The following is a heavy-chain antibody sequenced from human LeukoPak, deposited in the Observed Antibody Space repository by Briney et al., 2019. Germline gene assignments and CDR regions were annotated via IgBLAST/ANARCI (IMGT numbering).Heavy chain of an antibody. CDR3: ARGHRRVRLWFGELNNWFDP. CDR2: INYGGGT. J-gene: IGHJ5*02. CDR1: GASISNSAYH. D-gene: IGHD3-10*01. V-gene: IGHV4-39*01. Sequence: PSETLSLTCTVSGASISNSAYHWGWIRQPPGKGLEWIGSINYGGGTHYNPSLKSRVTISADKSKNQSSLKLSSVTAADTAVYYCARGHRRVRLWFGELNNWFDPWGQGTLVTVSS.